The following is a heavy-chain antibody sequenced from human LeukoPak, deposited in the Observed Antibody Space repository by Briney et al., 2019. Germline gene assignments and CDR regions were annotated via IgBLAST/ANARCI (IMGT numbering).Heavy chain of an antibody. CDR1: GFTFNRDN. J-gene: IGHJ5*02. Sequence: PGGSLRLSCAASGFTFNRDNMNWVRRAPGKGLEWDSSISTSSSYISYADSVRGRFTISRDHAKSSLYLQMNRLRAEDTAVYSWARGADGVSSNSRGWFDPWGQGTRVTVSS. CDR2: ISTSSSYI. V-gene: IGHV3-21*01. CDR3: ARGADGVSSNSRGWFDP. D-gene: IGHD2-15*01.